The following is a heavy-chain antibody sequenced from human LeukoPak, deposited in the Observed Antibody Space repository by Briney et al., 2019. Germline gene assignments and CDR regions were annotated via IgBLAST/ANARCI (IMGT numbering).Heavy chain of an antibody. CDR3: AKARERGSSHFDY. J-gene: IGHJ4*02. CDR2: ISYDGSNK. Sequence: GRSLRLSCAASGFTFSSYGMHWVRQAPGKGLEWVAVISYDGSNKYYADSVKGRFTISRDNSKNTLYLEMNSLRGEDTAVYYCAKARERGSSHFDYWGQGTLVTVSS. D-gene: IGHD1-26*01. CDR1: GFTFSSYG. V-gene: IGHV3-30*18.